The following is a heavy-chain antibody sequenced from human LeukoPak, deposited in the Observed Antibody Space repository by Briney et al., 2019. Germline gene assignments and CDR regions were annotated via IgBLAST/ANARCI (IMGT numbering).Heavy chain of an antibody. D-gene: IGHD2-2*01. Sequence: APVKVSCKASGYTFTDYYMHWVRQAPGQGLEWMGWINPNSGVTNYVQKFQSRVTMTRDTSINTAYMDLSRLRSDDTAVYYCARVICSGISCYSDVTFDYWGQGTLATVSS. J-gene: IGHJ4*02. V-gene: IGHV1-2*02. CDR3: ARVICSGISCYSDVTFDY. CDR1: GYTFTDYY. CDR2: INPNSGVT.